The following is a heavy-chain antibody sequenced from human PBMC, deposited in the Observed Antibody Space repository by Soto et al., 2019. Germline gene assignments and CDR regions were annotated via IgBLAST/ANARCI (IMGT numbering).Heavy chain of an antibody. J-gene: IGHJ4*02. V-gene: IGHV4-34*01. CDR1: GGSFSGYY. Sequence: QVQLQQWGAGLLKPSETLSLTCAVYGGSFSGYYWSWIRQPPGKGLEWIGEINHSGSTNYNPSLKSRLTLSVDTSKNPFSLKLSSVTAADTAVYYCARGFGNYGNFDYWGQGTLVTVSS. D-gene: IGHD4-17*01. CDR2: INHSGST. CDR3: ARGFGNYGNFDY.